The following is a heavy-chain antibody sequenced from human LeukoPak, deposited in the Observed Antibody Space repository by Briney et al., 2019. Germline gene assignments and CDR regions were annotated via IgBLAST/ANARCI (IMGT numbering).Heavy chain of an antibody. CDR2: IYNSGRN. CDR1: GGSISSSSYY. V-gene: IGHV4-39*07. J-gene: IGHJ3*02. Sequence: SETLSLTCTVSGGSISSSSYYWGWIPQPQGKGLEWIVSIYNSGRNYYNPSLKGRVNISVDTSKNQFSLKLSSVTAADTAVYYCARTDSTNHAFDIWGQGTMVTVSS. D-gene: IGHD2-2*01. CDR3: ARTDSTNHAFDI.